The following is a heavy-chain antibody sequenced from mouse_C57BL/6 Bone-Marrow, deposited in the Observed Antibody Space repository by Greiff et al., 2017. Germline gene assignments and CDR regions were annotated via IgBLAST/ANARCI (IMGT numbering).Heavy chain of an antibody. CDR1: GYAFSTYW. J-gene: IGHJ2*01. V-gene: IGHV1-80*01. CDR3: ARDWNYFDY. CDR2: IYPGDGDT. D-gene: IGHD4-1*01. Sequence: QVQLKESGAELVKPGASVTISCKVSGYAFSTYWMNWVKQRPGKGLEWIGQIYPGDGDTNYNGQFKGQATLTADKSSSIAYMQLSRLTSEDSAVYVCARDWNYFDYGGQCTTLTVSS.